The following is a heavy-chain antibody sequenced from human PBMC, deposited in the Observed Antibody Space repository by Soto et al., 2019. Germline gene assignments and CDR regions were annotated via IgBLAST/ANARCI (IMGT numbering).Heavy chain of an antibody. Sequence: EVQLLESGGGLVQPGGSLRLSCVASGFVFSTYAMNWVRQAPGKGLEWVSAISGGGSYIYYAESVRGRFAISRDNSMNTLYLQMSSLRSEDTAVYYCAHPRGFGVFDAVDIWGQGTVVTVSS. V-gene: IGHV3-23*01. CDR1: GFVFSTYA. CDR3: AHPRGFGVFDAVDI. D-gene: IGHD3-10*01. J-gene: IGHJ3*02. CDR2: ISGGGSYI.